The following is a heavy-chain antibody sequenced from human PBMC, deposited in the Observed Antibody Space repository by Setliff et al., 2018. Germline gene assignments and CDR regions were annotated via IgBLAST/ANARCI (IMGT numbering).Heavy chain of an antibody. V-gene: IGHV4-59*01. CDR3: ARDRTAYNYGMDV. Sequence: PSETLSLTCTVSGGSISPYFWSWIRQPPGKGLEWIGYIYHNGNTNFNPSLKSRVNMSVDTSKSQIALNLKSVTAADTAVYYCARDRTAYNYGMDVWGQGTTVTVSS. J-gene: IGHJ6*02. CDR1: GGSISPYF. D-gene: IGHD5-18*01. CDR2: IYHNGNT.